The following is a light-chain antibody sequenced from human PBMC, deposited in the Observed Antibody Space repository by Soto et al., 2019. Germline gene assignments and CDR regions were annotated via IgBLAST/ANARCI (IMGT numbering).Light chain of an antibody. CDR3: SSYANYNLV. V-gene: IGLV2-14*03. J-gene: IGLJ2*01. CDR1: DSDIGVYNY. Sequence: QSALTQPASVSGSPGQSITISCTGTDSDIGVYNYVSWYQQYPGKAPKLMIYDVTNRPSGVSNRFSGSKSGNMASLTISGLQAEDEADYYCSSYANYNLVFGGGTKLTVL. CDR2: DVT.